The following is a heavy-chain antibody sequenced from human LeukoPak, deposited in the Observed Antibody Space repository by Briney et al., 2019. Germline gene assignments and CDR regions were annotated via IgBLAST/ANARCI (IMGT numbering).Heavy chain of an antibody. Sequence: PGGSLRLSCAASGFTFSSYGMHWVRQAPGKGLEWVAVIWYDGSNKYYADSVKGRFTTSRDNSKNTLYLQMNSLRAEDTAVYYCAVAGSTLPPLDYWGQGTLVTVSS. D-gene: IGHD6-13*01. CDR2: IWYDGSNK. V-gene: IGHV3-33*01. CDR1: GFTFSSYG. J-gene: IGHJ4*02. CDR3: AVAGSTLPPLDY.